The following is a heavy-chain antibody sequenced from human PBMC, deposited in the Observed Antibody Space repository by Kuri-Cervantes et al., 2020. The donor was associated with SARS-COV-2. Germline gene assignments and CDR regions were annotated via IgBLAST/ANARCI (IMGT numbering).Heavy chain of an antibody. V-gene: IGHV3-66*02. Sequence: GGSLRLSCAASGFTVSSNYMSWVRQAPGKGLECVSVLYIGGSTYYADSVKGRFTISRDDSKNTLYRQMDSQRVEDTAVYYCARVEFWNGYFDYWGQGTLVTVSS. D-gene: IGHD3-3*01. CDR1: GFTVSSNY. CDR3: ARVEFWNGYFDY. CDR2: LYIGGST. J-gene: IGHJ4*02.